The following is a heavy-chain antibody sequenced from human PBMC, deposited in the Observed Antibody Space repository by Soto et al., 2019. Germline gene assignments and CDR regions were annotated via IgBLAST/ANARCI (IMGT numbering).Heavy chain of an antibody. D-gene: IGHD6-13*01. J-gene: IGHJ4*02. Sequence: GGSLRLSCAASGFTVSSNYMTWVRQAPGKGLEWVSAIYSGGSTYYADSVKGRFTISRDNSKNTLYLQMNSLRVEDTAVYYCARIGSWALNFDYWGQGTQVTVSS. CDR1: GFTVSSNY. CDR3: ARIGSWALNFDY. V-gene: IGHV3-53*01. CDR2: IYSGGST.